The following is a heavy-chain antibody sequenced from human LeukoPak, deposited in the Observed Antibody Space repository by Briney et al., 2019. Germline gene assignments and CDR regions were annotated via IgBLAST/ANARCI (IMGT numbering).Heavy chain of an antibody. J-gene: IGHJ4*02. CDR1: GGTFSSYA. CDR3: ARDPWHIVVVTADSLDY. CDR2: IIPILGIA. Sequence: SVKVSCKASGGTFSSYAISWVRQAPGQGLEWMGRIIPILGIANYAQKFQGRVTITADKSTSTAYMELSSLRSEDTAVYYCARDPWHIVVVTADSLDYWGQGTRVTVSS. D-gene: IGHD2-21*02. V-gene: IGHV1-69*04.